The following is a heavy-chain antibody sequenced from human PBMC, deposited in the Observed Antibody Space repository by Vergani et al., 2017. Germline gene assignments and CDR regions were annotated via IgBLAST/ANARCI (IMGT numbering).Heavy chain of an antibody. Sequence: QVDLQESGPGLVKSSETLSLNCAVSGYSFGSGYYWGWIRKPPGRGLKCIGCVHRNGNTYYTSSLRSRATISRDTSKNHFSLRLPSVTAADTAVYYCSRQNPYGSADVDVWGRGVLVTVSA. CDR2: VHRNGNT. V-gene: IGHV4-38-2*01. CDR1: GYSFGSGYY. D-gene: IGHD3-10*01. J-gene: IGHJ4*02. CDR3: SRQNPYGSADVDV.